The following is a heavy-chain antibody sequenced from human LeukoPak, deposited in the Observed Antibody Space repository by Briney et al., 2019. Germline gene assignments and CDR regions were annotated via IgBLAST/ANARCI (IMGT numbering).Heavy chain of an antibody. CDR2: IIPIFDIA. CDR3: ARDHREGMGATAFDY. D-gene: IGHD1-26*01. J-gene: IGHJ4*02. CDR1: GGTFSTYG. Sequence: ASVKVSSKASGGTFSTYGFSWVRQAPGQGLEWMGRIIPIFDIADYAQKFRDRVTITADKSTSTAYMELRSLRSEDTAVYYCARDHREGMGATAFDYWGQGTLVTVSS. V-gene: IGHV1-69*10.